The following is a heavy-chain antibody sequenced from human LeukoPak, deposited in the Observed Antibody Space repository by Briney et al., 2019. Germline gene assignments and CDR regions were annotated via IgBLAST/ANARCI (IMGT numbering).Heavy chain of an antibody. CDR2: IYSGGTT. J-gene: IGHJ4*02. V-gene: IGHV3-53*01. CDR1: GFTGSSSY. Sequence: GGSLRLSCAASGFTGSSSYMSWVRQAPGKGLEWVSVIYSGGTTYYADSVKGRFTISRDNSKNTLYLQMNSLRAEDTAVYYCARARSSIAAYDYWGQGTLVTVSS. CDR3: ARARSSIAAYDY. D-gene: IGHD6-6*01.